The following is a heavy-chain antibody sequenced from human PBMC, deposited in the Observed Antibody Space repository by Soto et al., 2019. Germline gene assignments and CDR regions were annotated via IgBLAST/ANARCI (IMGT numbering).Heavy chain of an antibody. V-gene: IGHV3-74*01. Sequence: GGCLRLSCAAAGFTFSSYWMHWVRQAPGKGLVWVSRINSDGSSTSYADSVKGRFTISRDNAKNTLYLQMNSLRVEDTAVYCCARGGIMITFGRVIVKWSGYYYPMDVWGQGTAVTVSS. CDR1: GFTFSSYW. J-gene: IGHJ6*02. CDR3: ARGGIMITFGRVIVKWSGYYYPMDV. CDR2: INSDGSST. D-gene: IGHD3-16*02.